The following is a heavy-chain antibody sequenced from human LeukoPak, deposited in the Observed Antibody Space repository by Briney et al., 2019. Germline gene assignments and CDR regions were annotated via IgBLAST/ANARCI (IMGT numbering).Heavy chain of an antibody. V-gene: IGHV3-23*01. CDR3: AKNYESGRGVPYGMDI. CDR1: GFTFSSYA. Sequence: GGSLRLSCAASGFTFSSYAMRWVRQAPGKGLEWVSAIGSGSGGTTIYADSVKGRFTISRDNSKNTLYLQMSSLRGEDTAVYYCAKNYESGRGVPYGMDIWGQGTTVTVSS. D-gene: IGHD3-10*01. J-gene: IGHJ6*02. CDR2: IGSGSGGTT.